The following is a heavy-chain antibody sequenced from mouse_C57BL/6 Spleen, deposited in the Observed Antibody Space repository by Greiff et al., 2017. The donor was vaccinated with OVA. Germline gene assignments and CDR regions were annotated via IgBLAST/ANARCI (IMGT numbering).Heavy chain of an antibody. J-gene: IGHJ1*03. CDR2: IYPGDGET. D-gene: IGHD1-1*01. Sequence: VQLQQSGAELVKPGASVKISCKASGYAFSSYWMNWVKQRPGKGLEWIGQIYPGDGETNYNGKFKGKATLTADKSSSTAYMQLSSLTSEDSAVYFCARSGDYYGSSWYFDVWGTGTTVTVSS. CDR1: GYAFSSYW. CDR3: ARSGDYYGSSWYFDV. V-gene: IGHV1-80*01.